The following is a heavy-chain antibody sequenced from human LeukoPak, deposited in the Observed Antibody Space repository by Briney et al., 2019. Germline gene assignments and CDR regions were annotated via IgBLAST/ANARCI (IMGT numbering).Heavy chain of an antibody. CDR1: GFTFSSYA. CDR2: ISYDGTIT. D-gene: IGHD3-10*01. CDR3: ARDSTYYYDSGSSGPHYFDS. J-gene: IGHJ4*02. Sequence: AGGSLRLSCAASGFTFSSYAMHWVRQAPGKGLEGVAVISYDGTITYYADSVKGRFTNSRDNPKNTLYLQLNSLRAEDTAIYYCARDSTYYYDSGSSGPHYFDSWGQGTLVTVSS. V-gene: IGHV3-30*01.